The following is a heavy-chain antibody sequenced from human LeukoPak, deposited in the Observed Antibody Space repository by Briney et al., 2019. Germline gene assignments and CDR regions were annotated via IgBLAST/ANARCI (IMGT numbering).Heavy chain of an antibody. CDR3: AKTYYYNESVLWDI. Sequence: GSLRLSCAASGFTFSNYWMHWVRQAPGKGLEWVAVISYDGSNKYYADSVKGRFTISRDNSKSTLFLQMNSLRAEDTALYYCAKTYYYNESVLWDIWGQGTMVTVSS. CDR1: GFTFSNYW. D-gene: IGHD3-10*01. CDR2: ISYDGSNK. V-gene: IGHV3-30*18. J-gene: IGHJ3*02.